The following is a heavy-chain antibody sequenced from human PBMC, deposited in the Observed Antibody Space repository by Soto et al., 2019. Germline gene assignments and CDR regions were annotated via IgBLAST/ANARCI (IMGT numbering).Heavy chain of an antibody. D-gene: IGHD1-1*01. Sequence: GGSLRLSCAASGLTFSSYAMSWVRQAPGKGLEWVSAISGSGGSTYYADSVKGRFTISRDNSKNTLYLQMNSLRAEDTAVYYCAKYGRALEVYFDYWGQGTLVTVSS. CDR2: ISGSGGST. J-gene: IGHJ4*02. CDR1: GLTFSSYA. V-gene: IGHV3-23*01. CDR3: AKYGRALEVYFDY.